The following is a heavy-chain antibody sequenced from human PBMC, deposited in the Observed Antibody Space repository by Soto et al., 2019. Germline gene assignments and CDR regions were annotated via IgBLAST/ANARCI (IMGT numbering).Heavy chain of an antibody. CDR3: ARDRGFGDI. V-gene: IGHV4-34*09. J-gene: IGHJ3*02. CDR2: INYRGST. CDR1: GGSFSDYY. D-gene: IGHD3-10*01. Sequence: PSETLSLTCAVYGGSFSDYYWTWIRQPPGKGLEWIGKINYRGSTYYNPSLKSRLTISVDTSKNQFSLKLNSVTAADTAVYYCARDRGFGDIWGQGTMVTVSS.